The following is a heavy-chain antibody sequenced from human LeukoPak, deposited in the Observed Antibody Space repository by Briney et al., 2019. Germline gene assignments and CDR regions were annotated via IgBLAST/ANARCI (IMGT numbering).Heavy chain of an antibody. CDR2: ISTSGDST. Sequence: GGSLRLSCAASGFTFSSYSMNWARQAPGKGLEWVAYISTSGDSTKYADSVEGRFTISRDNVENSLYLLMNSLRVDDTAVYYCVKNGWLDYWGQGIVVTVSS. CDR1: GFTFSSYS. J-gene: IGHJ4*02. CDR3: VKNGWLDY. D-gene: IGHD6-19*01. V-gene: IGHV3-21*01.